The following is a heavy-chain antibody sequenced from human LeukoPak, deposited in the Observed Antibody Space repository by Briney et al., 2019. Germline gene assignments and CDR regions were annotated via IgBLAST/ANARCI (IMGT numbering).Heavy chain of an antibody. D-gene: IGHD3-22*01. CDR2: FDPEDDEK. CDR3: AAELSSGYSDY. CDR1: GYMFTELS. J-gene: IGHJ4*02. V-gene: IGHV1-24*01. Sequence: ASVKVSCKVSGYMFTELSMHWVRQAPGKGLEWMGGFDPEDDEKMYAQKFQGRVTMSEGTSTDTAYMELSSLRSEDTAVYYCAAELSSGYSDYWGQGTLVTVSS.